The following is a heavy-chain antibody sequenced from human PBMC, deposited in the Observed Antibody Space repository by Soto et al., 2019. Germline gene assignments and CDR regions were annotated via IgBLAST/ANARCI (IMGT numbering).Heavy chain of an antibody. V-gene: IGHV1-69*01. D-gene: IGHD3-10*01. CDR2: FIPIFVSA. CDR3: ARDVSSDTTGFRGYDL. CDR1: GGTVSSYA. J-gene: IGHJ4*02. Sequence: QLHLVQSGAEVKKAGSSVKVSCKASGGTVSSYAITLVRQAPGKGREWMGVFIPIFVSAHYAPKFQGRITITADESTSTAYMELSGLTSEDTAIYYCARDVSSDTTGFRGYDLWGQGTQVTVSS.